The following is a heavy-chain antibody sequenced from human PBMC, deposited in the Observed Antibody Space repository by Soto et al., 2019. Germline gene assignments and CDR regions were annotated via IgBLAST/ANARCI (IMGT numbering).Heavy chain of an antibody. CDR2: IWYDGSDK. Sequence: QVQLVESGGGVVQPGRSLRLSCAASGFTFSSYGMYWVRQAPGKGLEWVAFIWYDGSDKYYADSVKGRLIISRDNSKNTRYLPMNSLRAEDTAVYYWATSTVPSFPNPAFNIWAQGTMVTVSS. V-gene: IGHV3-33*01. CDR1: GFTFSSYG. J-gene: IGHJ3*02. D-gene: IGHD4-4*01. CDR3: ATSTVPSFPNPAFNI.